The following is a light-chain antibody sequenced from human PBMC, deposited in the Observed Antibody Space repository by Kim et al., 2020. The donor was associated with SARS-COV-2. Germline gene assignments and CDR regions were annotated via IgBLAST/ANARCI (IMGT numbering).Light chain of an antibody. CDR1: VLAKKY. CDR2: KDS. CDR3: YSAADNNWV. Sequence: VSPGQTARITCSGAVLAKKYARWFQQKPGQAPVLVIYKDSERPSGIPERFSGASSGTTVTLTISGAQVEDEADYYCYSAADNNWVFGGGTQLTVL. J-gene: IGLJ3*02. V-gene: IGLV3-27*01.